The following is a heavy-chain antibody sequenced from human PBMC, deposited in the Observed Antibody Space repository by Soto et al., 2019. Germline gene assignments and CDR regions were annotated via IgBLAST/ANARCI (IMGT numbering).Heavy chain of an antibody. CDR2: IYHSGST. V-gene: IGHV4-4*02. CDR1: GGSISSSNW. Sequence: QVQLQESGPGLVKPSGPLSLTCAVSGGSISSSNWWSWVRPPPGKGLEWIGEIYHSGSTNYNTSLKSQVTISVDKSKNQFSRKLSSVTAADTAVYYCSRVDPNYYYYGMDVWGQGTTVTVSS. J-gene: IGHJ6*01. CDR3: SRVDPNYYYYGMDV.